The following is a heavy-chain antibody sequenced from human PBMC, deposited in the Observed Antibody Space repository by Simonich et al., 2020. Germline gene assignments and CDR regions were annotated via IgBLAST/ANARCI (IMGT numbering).Heavy chain of an antibody. V-gene: IGHV1-8*03. Sequence: QVQLVQSGAEVKKPGASVKVSCKASGYTFTSYDINWVRQATGQGLEWMGEKNPNIGNTGYAQKFQGRVTITRNTSISTAYMELSSLRSEDTAVYYCARTYSGSYYYFDYWGQGTLVTVSS. CDR3: ARTYSGSYYYFDY. CDR1: GYTFTSYD. CDR2: KNPNIGNT. D-gene: IGHD1-26*01. J-gene: IGHJ4*02.